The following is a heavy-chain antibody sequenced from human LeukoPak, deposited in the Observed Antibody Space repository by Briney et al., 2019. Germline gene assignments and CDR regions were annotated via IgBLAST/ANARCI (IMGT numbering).Heavy chain of an antibody. V-gene: IGHV4-39*01. Sequence: SETLSLTCIVSGGSISSSSYYWDWIRQAPGEGLEWIGNFYDSGNTRYNPSLKSRVGISVDTSKNQFSLKLSSVTAADTAVYYCARLNLYSSSWYFDYWGQGALVTVSS. D-gene: IGHD6-13*01. CDR3: ARLNLYSSSWYFDY. CDR1: GGSISSSSYY. J-gene: IGHJ4*02. CDR2: FYDSGNT.